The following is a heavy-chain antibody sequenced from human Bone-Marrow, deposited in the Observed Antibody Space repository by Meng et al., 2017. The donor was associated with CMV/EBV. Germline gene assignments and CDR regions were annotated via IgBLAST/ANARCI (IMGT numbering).Heavy chain of an antibody. CDR1: GFTFSSYA. Sequence: VQLLGSGGGLVQPGWSLGLSCAASGFTFSSYAMSGVRQAPGKGLEWVSAISGSGGSTYYADSVKGRFTISRDNSKNTLYLQMNSLRAEDTAVYYCAKNPTVTTFDYWGQGTLVTASS. V-gene: IGHV3-23*01. CDR2: ISGSGGST. J-gene: IGHJ4*02. D-gene: IGHD4-17*01. CDR3: AKNPTVTTFDY.